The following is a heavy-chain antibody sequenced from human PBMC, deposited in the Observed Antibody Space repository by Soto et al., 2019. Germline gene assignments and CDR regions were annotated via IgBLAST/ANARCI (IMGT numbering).Heavy chain of an antibody. J-gene: IGHJ4*02. Sequence: EVQLLESGGGLVQPGGSLRLSCVGSGFFFSSYTMTWVRQATGKGLEWVSSCSATSENTYYADSVRGRFTSSRDNSKNTLFLQMNSLPAEDTAMYYCAKARDQQWVRLPFDYWGQGILVIVSS. CDR1: GFFFSSYT. D-gene: IGHD6-19*01. CDR2: CSATSENT. V-gene: IGHV3-23*01. CDR3: AKARDQQWVRLPFDY.